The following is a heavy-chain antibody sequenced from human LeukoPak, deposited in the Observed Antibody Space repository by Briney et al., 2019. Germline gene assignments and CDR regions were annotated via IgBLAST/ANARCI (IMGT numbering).Heavy chain of an antibody. CDR3: ARDARPKLLWFGKTPVGDY. V-gene: IGHV3-48*04. Sequence: GGSLRLSCAASGFTFSSYAMSWVRQAPGKGLEWVSYISSSGSTIYYADSVKGRFTISRDNAKNSLYLQMNSLRAEDTAVYYCARDARPKLLWFGKTPVGDYWGQGTLVTVSS. CDR1: GFTFSSYA. CDR2: ISSSGSTI. D-gene: IGHD3-10*01. J-gene: IGHJ4*02.